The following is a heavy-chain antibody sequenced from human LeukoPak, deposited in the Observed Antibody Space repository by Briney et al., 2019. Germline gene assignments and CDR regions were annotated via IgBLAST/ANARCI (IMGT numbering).Heavy chain of an antibody. CDR3: ARRWYDSSGYSRHFDY. CDR1: GYSFSSYR. Sequence: GESLKISCKGSGYSFSSYRIGWVRQMPGKGLEWMGSIYPGDSDTRYSPSFQGQVTISADKSTSTTYLQWSSLRASDTAIYYCARRWYDSSGYSRHFDYWGQGTLVTVPS. D-gene: IGHD3-22*01. J-gene: IGHJ4*02. CDR2: IYPGDSDT. V-gene: IGHV5-51*01.